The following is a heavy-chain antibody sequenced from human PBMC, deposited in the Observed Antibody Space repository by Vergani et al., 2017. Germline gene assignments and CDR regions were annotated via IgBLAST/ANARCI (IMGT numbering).Heavy chain of an antibody. CDR2: MYTSGHT. CDR1: GASVSRGTYY. V-gene: IGHV4-61*02. CDR3: VRDSXRSDLRGVYWFDT. Sequence: QVQLQESGPGLLKPSQTLALTCTVSGASVSRGTYYWTWIRQPAGKKLEWIVRMYTSGHTIYNPSLESRVTMSVDTSKNQFSLQLSSVTAADTAVYYCVRDSXRSDLRGVYWFDTWGQGTLVSVSS. D-gene: IGHD3-10*01. J-gene: IGHJ5*02.